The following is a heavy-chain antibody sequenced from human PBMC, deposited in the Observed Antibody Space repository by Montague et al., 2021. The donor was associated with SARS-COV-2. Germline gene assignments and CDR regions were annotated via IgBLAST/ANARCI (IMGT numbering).Heavy chain of an antibody. Sequence: SLRLSCAASGFTFSDYYMSWIRQAPGKGLEWVSYISSSSSFRNYADSVKGQFTISRDNAKNSLYLQMNSLRAEDTAVYFCGRARITFFGVVIGPLDYWGQGTLVTVSS. J-gene: IGHJ4*02. D-gene: IGHD3-3*01. V-gene: IGHV3-11*05. CDR1: GFTFSDYY. CDR2: ISSSSSFR. CDR3: GRARITFFGVVIGPLDY.